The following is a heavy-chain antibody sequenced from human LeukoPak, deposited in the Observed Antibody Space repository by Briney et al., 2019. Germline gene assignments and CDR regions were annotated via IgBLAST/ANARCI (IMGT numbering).Heavy chain of an antibody. J-gene: IGHJ3*02. CDR2: LYNSGST. CDR1: GGSISSTTSY. Sequence: PSETLSLTCTVSGGSISSTTSYWGWIRQPPGKGLEWIGGLYNSGSTYYNPSLKSRVTISVDTSKNQFSLKLSSVTAADTAVYYCAREGVVPDDAFDIWGQGTMVTVSS. CDR3: AREGVVPDDAFDI. V-gene: IGHV4-39*07. D-gene: IGHD2-15*01.